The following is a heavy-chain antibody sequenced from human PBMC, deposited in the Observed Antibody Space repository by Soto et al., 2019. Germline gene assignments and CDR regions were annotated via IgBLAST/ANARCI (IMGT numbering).Heavy chain of an antibody. D-gene: IGHD3-3*01. V-gene: IGHV3-48*02. J-gene: IGHJ5*02. CDR3: ARVGDFWSGYYLWFDP. CDR2: ISSSSITI. CDR1: GFTFSSYS. Sequence: PGGSLRLSCAASGFTFSSYSINWVRQAPWKGLEWVSYISSSSITIYYADSVKGRFTISRDNAKNSLYLQMNSLRDEDTAVYYCARVGDFWSGYYLWFDPWGQGTLVTVSS.